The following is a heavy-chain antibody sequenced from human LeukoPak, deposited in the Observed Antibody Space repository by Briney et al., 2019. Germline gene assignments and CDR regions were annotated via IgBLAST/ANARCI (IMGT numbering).Heavy chain of an antibody. D-gene: IGHD6-13*01. V-gene: IGHV3-74*01. CDR1: GFTFSSYW. CDR2: INSDGSST. Sequence: GGSLRLSCAASGFTFSSYWMHWVRQAPGKGLVWVSRINSDGSSTSYADSVKGRFTISRDNAKNTLYLQMNSLRAEDTAVYYCARAGDYKLPAAAGRIDYWGQGTLVTVSS. J-gene: IGHJ4*02. CDR3: ARAGDYKLPAAAGRIDY.